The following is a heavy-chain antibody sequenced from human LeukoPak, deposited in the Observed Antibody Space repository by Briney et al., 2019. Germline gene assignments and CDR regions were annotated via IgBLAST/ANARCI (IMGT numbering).Heavy chain of an antibody. CDR1: GYTFTSYY. J-gene: IGHJ4*02. V-gene: IGHV1-46*01. CDR3: ARSLHDYGGNSQEYYFDY. D-gene: IGHD4-23*01. Sequence: ASVKDSCKASGYTFTSYYMHWVRQAPGQGLEWMGIINPSGGSTSYAQKFQGRVTMTRDTSTSTVYMELSSLRSEDTAVYYCARSLHDYGGNSQEYYFDYWGQGTLVTVSS. CDR2: INPSGGST.